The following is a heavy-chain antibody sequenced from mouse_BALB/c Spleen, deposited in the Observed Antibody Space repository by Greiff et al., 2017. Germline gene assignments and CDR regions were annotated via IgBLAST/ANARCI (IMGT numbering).Heavy chain of an antibody. CDR2: ILPGSGST. D-gene: IGHD4-1*01. Sequence: VHLVESGAELMKPGASVKISCKATGYTFSSYWIEWVKQRPGHGLEWIGEILPGSGSTNYNEKFKGKATFTADTASNTAYMQLSSLTSEDSAVYYCASPNWPWGQGTSVTVSS. CDR1: GYTFSSYW. J-gene: IGHJ4*01. CDR3: ASPNWP. V-gene: IGHV1-9*01.